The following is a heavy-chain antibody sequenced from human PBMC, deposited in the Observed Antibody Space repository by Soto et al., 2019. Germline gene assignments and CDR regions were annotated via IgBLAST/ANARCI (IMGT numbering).Heavy chain of an antibody. CDR3: AEWARYCSGADCRA. Sequence: EVQLLESGGGLVQPGGSLRLSCAASGFPFSSRAMSWVRQAPGKGLEWVSAISGSGTITYYADSVKGRFTISRDTSKNTLYRQMNSLRADDTAVYYCAEWARYCSGADCRAWGQGTLVTVSS. CDR1: GFPFSSRA. J-gene: IGHJ5*02. D-gene: IGHD2-15*01. CDR2: ISGSGTIT. V-gene: IGHV3-23*01.